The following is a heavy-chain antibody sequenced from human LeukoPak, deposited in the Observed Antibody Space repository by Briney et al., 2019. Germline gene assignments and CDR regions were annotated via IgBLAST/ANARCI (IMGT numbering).Heavy chain of an antibody. CDR1: GFTFSSYA. CDR3: ARSGLSRFGF. CDR2: ISGSGGST. D-gene: IGHD2/OR15-2a*01. V-gene: IGHV3-23*01. Sequence: EGSLRLSCAASGFTFSSYAMGWVRQAPGKGLEWVSAISGSGGSTYYADSVKGRFTISRDNSKNTLYLQMNSLRAEDTAVYYCARSGLSRFGFWGQGTLVTVSS. J-gene: IGHJ4*02.